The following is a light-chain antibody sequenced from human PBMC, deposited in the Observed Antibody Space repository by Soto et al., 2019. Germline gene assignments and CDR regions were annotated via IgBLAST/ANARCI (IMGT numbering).Light chain of an antibody. V-gene: IGKV3-20*01. CDR2: GAS. CDR1: QSVGRNY. CDR3: QQYASSPLT. Sequence: EIVLTQSPGTLSLSPGERATLSCRASQSVGRNYLAWYQHKPGQAPRLLIHGASSRATGIPDRFSGSGSGTDFTLTLSRLEPEDFAVYYCQQYASSPLTFGGGTKVEIK. J-gene: IGKJ4*01.